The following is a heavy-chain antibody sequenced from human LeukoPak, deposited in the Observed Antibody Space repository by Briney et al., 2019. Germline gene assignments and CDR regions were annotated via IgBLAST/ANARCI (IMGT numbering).Heavy chain of an antibody. CDR3: AKDPNGDYIGTFDI. V-gene: IGHV3-23*01. CDR2: ITGSGSRA. D-gene: IGHD4-17*01. Sequence: GGSLRLSCATSQFKFNNYGMTWVRQAPGKGLEWVSSITGSGSRAQYADSVQGRFTISRDNSKNTLYLQMNSLRAEDTAVYYCAKDPNGDYIGTFDIWGQGTMVTVSS. J-gene: IGHJ3*02. CDR1: QFKFNNYG.